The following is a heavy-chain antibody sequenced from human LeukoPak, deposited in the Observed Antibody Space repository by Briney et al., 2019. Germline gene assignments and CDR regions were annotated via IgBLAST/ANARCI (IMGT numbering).Heavy chain of an antibody. Sequence: PGGSLRLSCAASGFTFISYGMHWVRQAPGKGLEWVAVISYDGSNKYYADSVKGRFTISRDNSKNTLYLQMNSLRAEDTAVYYCASGITMIVVVNAFDIWGQGTMVTVSS. D-gene: IGHD3-22*01. V-gene: IGHV3-30*03. J-gene: IGHJ3*02. CDR1: GFTFISYG. CDR3: ASGITMIVVVNAFDI. CDR2: ISYDGSNK.